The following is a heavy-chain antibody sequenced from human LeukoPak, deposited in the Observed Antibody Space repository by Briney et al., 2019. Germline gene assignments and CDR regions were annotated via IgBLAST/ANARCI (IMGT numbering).Heavy chain of an antibody. CDR3: AKVHIQLWLTGFDS. V-gene: IGHV3-30*02. Sequence: GGSLRLSCAASGFTFSSYGMHWVRQPPGKGLEWAAFIRHDGSDEYYADSVKGRFSISRDNSKNTLSLQMNSLRAEDTAVYYCAKVHIQLWLTGFDSWGQGTLVTVSS. J-gene: IGHJ4*02. D-gene: IGHD5-18*01. CDR2: IRHDGSDE. CDR1: GFTFSSYG.